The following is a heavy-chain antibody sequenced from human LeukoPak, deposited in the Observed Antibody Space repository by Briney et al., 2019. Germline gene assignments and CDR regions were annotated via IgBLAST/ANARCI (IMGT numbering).Heavy chain of an antibody. CDR1: GFTFSSYE. CDR2: ISSSGSTI. CDR3: AELGITMIGGV. J-gene: IGHJ6*04. Sequence: GGSLRLSCAASGFTFSSYEMNWVRQAPGKGLGWVSYISSSGSTIYYADSVKGRFTISRDNAKTSLYLQMNSLRAEDTAVYYCAELGITMIGGVWGKGTTVAISS. D-gene: IGHD3-10*02. V-gene: IGHV3-48*03.